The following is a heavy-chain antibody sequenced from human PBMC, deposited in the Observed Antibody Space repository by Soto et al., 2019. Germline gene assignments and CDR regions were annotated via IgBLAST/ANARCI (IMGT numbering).Heavy chain of an antibody. J-gene: IGHJ4*02. Sequence: QVQLVQSGAEVKKPGASVKVSCKASGYTFTSYDINWVRQATGQGLEWMGWMNPKSGNTGYAQKVQGGVTMARNTPIPTAYMERSSLSSEDTAVYYCARERGRGGAHYWGQGTLVTVSS. V-gene: IGHV1-8*01. CDR2: MNPKSGNT. CDR1: GYTFTSYD. CDR3: ARERGRGGAHY. D-gene: IGHD3-16*01.